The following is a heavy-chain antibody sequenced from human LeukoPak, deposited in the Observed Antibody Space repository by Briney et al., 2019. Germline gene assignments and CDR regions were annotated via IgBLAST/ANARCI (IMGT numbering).Heavy chain of an antibody. CDR2: IIPIFGTA. CDR1: GGTVSSYA. Sequence: SVKLSFKASGGTVSSYAISYVRQAPGQGLEWMGGIIPIFGTANYAQKFQGRVTITADESSSKAYMELSSLRSEDTALYYCARDIGYYDSRKESYPPFQHWGQGTLVTVSS. V-gene: IGHV1-69*13. J-gene: IGHJ1*01. CDR3: ARDIGYYDSRKESYPPFQH. D-gene: IGHD3-22*01.